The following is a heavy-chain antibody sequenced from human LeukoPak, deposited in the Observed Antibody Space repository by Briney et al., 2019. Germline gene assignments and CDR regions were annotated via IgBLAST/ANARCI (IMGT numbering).Heavy chain of an antibody. V-gene: IGHV1-8*02. CDR2: MNPNSGNT. D-gene: IGHD2-15*01. J-gene: IGHJ4*02. CDR1: GYTFTSYD. Sequence: GASVKVSCKASGYTFTSYDINWVRQATGQGLEWMGWMNPNSGNTGYAQKFQGRVTMTRDTSISTAYMELSRLRSDDTAVYYCARDIWVAATDDYWGQGTLVTVSS. CDR3: ARDIWVAATDDY.